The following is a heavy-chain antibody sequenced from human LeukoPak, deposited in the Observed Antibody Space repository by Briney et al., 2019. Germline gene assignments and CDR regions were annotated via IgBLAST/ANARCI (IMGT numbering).Heavy chain of an antibody. CDR1: GFTFSSYA. CDR3: ARSPDLEDNWFDP. V-gene: IGHV3-30*04. Sequence: GGSLRLSCAASGFTFSSYAMHWVRQAPGKGLEWVAVISYDGSNKYYADSVKGRFTISRDNSKNTLYLQMNSLRAEDTAVYYCARSPDLEDNWFDPWGQGTLVTVSS. CDR2: ISYDGSNK. D-gene: IGHD3-3*01. J-gene: IGHJ5*02.